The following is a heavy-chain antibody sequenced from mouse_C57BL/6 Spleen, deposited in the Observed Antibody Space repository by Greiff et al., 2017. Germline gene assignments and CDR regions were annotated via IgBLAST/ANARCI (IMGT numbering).Heavy chain of an antibody. CDR2: IYPGDGDT. V-gene: IGHV1-82*01. D-gene: IGHD1-1*01. J-gene: IGHJ3*01. CDR1: GYAFSSSW. Sequence: QVQLQQSGPELVEPGASVKISCKASGYAFSSSWMNWVKQRPGKGLEWIGRIYPGDGDTNYNGKFKGKATLTADKSSSTAYMQLSSLTSEDSAVYFCAQIYYYGSSWFAYWGQGTLVTVSA. CDR3: AQIYYYGSSWFAY.